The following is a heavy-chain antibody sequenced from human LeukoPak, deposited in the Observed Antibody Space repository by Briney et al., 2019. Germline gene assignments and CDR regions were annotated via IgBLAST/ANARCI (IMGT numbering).Heavy chain of an antibody. D-gene: IGHD1-26*01. CDR3: ARDRPSGSSFLDAFDI. J-gene: IGHJ3*02. Sequence: SETLSLTCTVSGGSISSYYWSWIRQPPGKGLEWIGYTYYSGSTNYNPSLKSRVTISVDTSKNQFSLKLSSVTAADTAVYYCARDRPSGSSFLDAFDIWGQGTMVTVSS. V-gene: IGHV4-59*01. CDR2: TYYSGST. CDR1: GGSISSYY.